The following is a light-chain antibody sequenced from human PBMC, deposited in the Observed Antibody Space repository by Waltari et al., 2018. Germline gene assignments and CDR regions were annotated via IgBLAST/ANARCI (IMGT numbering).Light chain of an antibody. V-gene: IGLV1-40*01. CDR3: QSYDSSLSRSV. CDR2: AHT. Sequence: QSGLTQPPSVSGAPGPRVTIPCTGSSPNIGAGYDAHWYQLLPGTAPKLLIYAHTDRPSGVPDRFSGSKSGTSASLAITGLQAEDEADYYCQSYDSSLSRSVFGGGTKLTGL. CDR1: SPNIGAGYD. J-gene: IGLJ2*01.